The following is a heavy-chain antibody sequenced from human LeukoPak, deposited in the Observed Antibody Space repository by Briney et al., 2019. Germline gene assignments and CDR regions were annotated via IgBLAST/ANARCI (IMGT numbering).Heavy chain of an antibody. Sequence: AAVKVSCKASGYTFTSYYMHWVRQAPGHGLEWMGIINPSGGSTSYAQKFQGRVTMTRDTSTSTVYMELSSLRSEDTAVYYCARAMGKQLVDYWGQGTLVTVSS. J-gene: IGHJ4*02. CDR3: ARAMGKQLVDY. D-gene: IGHD6-6*01. CDR1: GYTFTSYY. CDR2: INPSGGST. V-gene: IGHV1-46*01.